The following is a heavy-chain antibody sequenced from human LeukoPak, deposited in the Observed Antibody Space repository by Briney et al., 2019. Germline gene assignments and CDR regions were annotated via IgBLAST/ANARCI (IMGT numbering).Heavy chain of an antibody. J-gene: IGHJ6*02. CDR2: IIPMFGRA. Sequence: GSSVKVSCKASGGTFSSYAMSWVRHALGQGLEWMGRIIPMFGRANYAQSFQGRVTLTAHKSTSTAYMELTSLRAEDTAVYYCARGVVVAASQYYYYAMDGWGQGTTVTVSS. CDR3: ARGVVVAASQYYYYAMDG. V-gene: IGHV1-69*04. CDR1: GGTFSSYA. D-gene: IGHD2-15*01.